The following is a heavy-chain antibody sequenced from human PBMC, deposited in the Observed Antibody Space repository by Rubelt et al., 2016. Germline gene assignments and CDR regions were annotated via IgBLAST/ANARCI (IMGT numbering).Heavy chain of an antibody. CDR3: ARRRTVPKNWFDP. Sequence: QQQLQESGPGLVKPSETLSLTCIVSGGSISGSSYYWGWIRQPPGKGLEWIASIFSSGSTSYSPSLKGRVTISVDTSKNQFSLKLKSVTAADTAVYYCARRRTVPKNWFDPWGQGTLVTVSS. CDR1: GGSISGSSYY. V-gene: IGHV4-39*01. CDR2: IFSSGST. J-gene: IGHJ5*02. D-gene: IGHD4-17*01.